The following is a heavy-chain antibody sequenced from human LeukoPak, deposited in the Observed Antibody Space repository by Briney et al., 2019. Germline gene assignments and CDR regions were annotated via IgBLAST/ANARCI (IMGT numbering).Heavy chain of an antibody. D-gene: IGHD2-15*01. CDR2: ISGSGGST. Sequence: PGGSLRLSCAASGFTFSSYGMTWVRQAPGKGLEWVSGISGSGGSTYYEDSVKGRFTISRDNSENTPYLQMNSLRAEDTAVYYCAKNSGGTCYSHLDYWGQGTLVTVSS. V-gene: IGHV3-23*01. J-gene: IGHJ4*02. CDR1: GFTFSSYG. CDR3: AKNSGGTCYSHLDY.